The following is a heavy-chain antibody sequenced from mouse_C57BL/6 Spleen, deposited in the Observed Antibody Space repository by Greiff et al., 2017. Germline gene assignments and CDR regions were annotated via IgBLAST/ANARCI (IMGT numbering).Heavy chain of an antibody. CDR1: GYSITSGYY. D-gene: IGHD1-1*01. J-gene: IGHJ2*01. CDR2: ISYDGSN. V-gene: IGHV3-6*01. Sequence: EVKLVESGPGLVKPSQSLSLTCSVTGYSITSGYYWNWIRQFPGNKLEWMGYISYDGSNNYNPSLKNRISITRDTSKNQFFLKLNSVTTEDTATYYCARAFTTVFSYYFDYWGQGTTLTVSS. CDR3: ARAFTTVFSYYFDY.